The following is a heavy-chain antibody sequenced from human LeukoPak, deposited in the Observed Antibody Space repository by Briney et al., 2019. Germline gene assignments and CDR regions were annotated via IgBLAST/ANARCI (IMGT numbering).Heavy chain of an antibody. J-gene: IGHJ4*02. CDR3: ARDRAYQLDY. D-gene: IGHD2-2*01. CDR1: GFTFSSYW. V-gene: IGHV3-74*01. Sequence: PGGSLRLSCAASGFTFSSYWMHWVRQAPGKWLVWVSRIKSEGSGTSYADSVKGRFTISRDNAKNTLYLQMNSLRAEDTAVYYCARDRAYQLDYWGRGTLVTVSS. CDR2: IKSEGSGT.